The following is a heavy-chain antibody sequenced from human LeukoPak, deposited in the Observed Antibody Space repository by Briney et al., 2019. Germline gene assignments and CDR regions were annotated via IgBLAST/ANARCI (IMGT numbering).Heavy chain of an antibody. D-gene: IGHD2-8*02. CDR3: ATYRQVLLPFES. CDR1: RFTFSSYS. CDR2: IFPSGGEI. V-gene: IGHV3-21*04. J-gene: IGHJ4*02. Sequence: GGSLRLSCAASRFTFSSYSMNWVRQAPGKGLEWVSSIFPSGGEIHYADSVRGRFTISRDNSKSTLSLQMNSLRAEDTAIYYCATYRQVLLPFESWGQGTLVTVSS.